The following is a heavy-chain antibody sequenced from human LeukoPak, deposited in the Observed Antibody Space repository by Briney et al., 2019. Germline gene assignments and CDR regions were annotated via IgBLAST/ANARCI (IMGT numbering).Heavy chain of an antibody. V-gene: IGHV4-34*01. CDR3: ARGPYYYDSSGYYAFDY. CDR2: INHSGST. D-gene: IGHD3-22*01. J-gene: IGHJ4*02. CDR1: GGSFSGYY. Sequence: SETLSLTCAVYGGSFSGYYWSWIRQPPGKGLEWIGEINHSGSTNYNPSLKSRVTISVDTSKNQFSLKLSSVTAADTAVYYCARGPYYYDSSGYYAFDYWGQGTLVTVSS.